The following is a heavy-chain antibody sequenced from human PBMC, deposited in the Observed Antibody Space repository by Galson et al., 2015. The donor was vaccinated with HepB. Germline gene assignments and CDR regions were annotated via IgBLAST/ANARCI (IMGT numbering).Heavy chain of an antibody. J-gene: IGHJ4*02. V-gene: IGHV1-69*05. CDR3: ARPPYCSGGVCYDY. D-gene: IGHD2-15*01. Sequence: SVKVSCKASGGTFSSYAISWVRQAPGQGLEWMGGIIPIFGTANYAQKFQGRVTITRDTSISTAYMELSRLRSDDTAVYYCARPPYCSGGVCYDYWGQGTLVTVSS. CDR1: GGTFSSYA. CDR2: IIPIFGTA.